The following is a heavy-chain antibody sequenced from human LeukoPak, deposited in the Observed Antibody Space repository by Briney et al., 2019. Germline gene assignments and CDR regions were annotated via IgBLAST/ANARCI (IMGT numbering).Heavy chain of an antibody. Sequence: GGSLRLSCAASGFTFSSYAMSWVRQAPGKGLEWVSAISGSDGSTYYADSVKGRFTISRDNSKNTLYLQMNSLRAEDTAVYYCAKDHGYGDYKGEYYFDYWGQGTLVTVSS. V-gene: IGHV3-23*01. CDR3: AKDHGYGDYKGEYYFDY. CDR1: GFTFSSYA. J-gene: IGHJ4*02. D-gene: IGHD4-17*01. CDR2: ISGSDGST.